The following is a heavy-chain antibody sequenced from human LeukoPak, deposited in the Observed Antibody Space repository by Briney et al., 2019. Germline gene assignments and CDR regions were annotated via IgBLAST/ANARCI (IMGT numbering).Heavy chain of an antibody. CDR2: INHSGST. J-gene: IGHJ4*02. Sequence: PSETLSLTCAVYGGSFSGYYWSWIRQPPGKGLEWIGEINHSGSTNYNPSLKSRVTISVDTSKNQFSLKLSSVTAADTAVYYCARGILGRGYSYAPSRGDYWGQGTLVTVSS. CDR1: GGSFSGYY. V-gene: IGHV4-34*01. D-gene: IGHD5-18*01. CDR3: ARGILGRGYSYAPSRGDY.